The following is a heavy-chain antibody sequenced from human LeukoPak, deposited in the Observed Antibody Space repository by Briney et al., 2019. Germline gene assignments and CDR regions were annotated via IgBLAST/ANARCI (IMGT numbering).Heavy chain of an antibody. CDR2: ISSSSSTI. CDR3: ARDRRAPFYYYHYMDV. CDR1: GFTFRSYS. V-gene: IGHV3-48*04. J-gene: IGHJ6*03. Sequence: GGSLRLSCAASGFTFRSYSMNWVRQAPGKGLEWVSYISSSSSTIYYADSVKGRFTISRDNAKNSLYLQMNSLRAEDTAVYYCARDRRAPFYYYHYMDVWGKGTTVTVSS.